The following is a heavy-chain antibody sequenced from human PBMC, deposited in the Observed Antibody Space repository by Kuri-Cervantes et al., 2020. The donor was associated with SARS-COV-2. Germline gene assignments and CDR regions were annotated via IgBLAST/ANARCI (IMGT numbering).Heavy chain of an antibody. Sequence: SVKVSCKASGGTFSSYAISWVRQAPGQGLEWMGGIIPVFGIANHSQKFQGRVTITADESTSTAYMELSSLRSEDTAVFYCARESLGSGTLSGFYYMDVWGKGTTVTVSS. J-gene: IGHJ6*03. D-gene: IGHD3-10*01. CDR3: ARESLGSGTLSGFYYMDV. CDR1: GGTFSSYA. CDR2: IIPVFGIA. V-gene: IGHV1-69*13.